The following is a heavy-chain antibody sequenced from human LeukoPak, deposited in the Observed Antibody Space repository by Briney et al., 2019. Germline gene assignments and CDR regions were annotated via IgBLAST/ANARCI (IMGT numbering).Heavy chain of an antibody. J-gene: IGHJ6*02. CDR2: INAFDGNA. Sequence: ASVKVPCKAFGFSFSSYGVNWVRQAPGQRLEWMGGINAFDGNAKYAKKFQARVTMTIEKSTATAYMELRSLRHDDTAVYFCARGRGGNSYSDYYYFMDVWAQGTTVIVSS. CDR1: GFSFSSYG. CDR3: ARGRGGNSYSDYYYFMDV. V-gene: IGHV1-18*04. D-gene: IGHD3/OR15-3a*01.